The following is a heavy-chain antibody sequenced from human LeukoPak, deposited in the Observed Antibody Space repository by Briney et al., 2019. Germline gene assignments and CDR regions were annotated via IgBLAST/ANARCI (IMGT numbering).Heavy chain of an antibody. Sequence: PGGSLRLSCAASGFTFSDYYMSWIRQAPGKGLEWVSYISSSGSTIYYADSVKGRSTISRDNAKNSLYLQMNSLRAEDTAVYYCARGRGYYYDSSGYSLGNYWGQGTLVTVSS. D-gene: IGHD3-22*01. V-gene: IGHV3-11*04. CDR3: ARGRGYYYDSSGYSLGNY. CDR2: ISSSGSTI. CDR1: GFTFSDYY. J-gene: IGHJ4*02.